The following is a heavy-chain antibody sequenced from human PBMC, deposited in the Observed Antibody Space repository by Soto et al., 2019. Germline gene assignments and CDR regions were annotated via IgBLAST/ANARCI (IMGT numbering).Heavy chain of an antibody. V-gene: IGHV3-30*13. CDR2: ISHDGYKK. Sequence: PGGSLRLSCAASGFTFRSYWMHWVRQAPGNGLEWVALISHDGYKKDYADSVKGRFTVSRDNSVNRLYLQFNTLRPEDTAVYYCATLEWGKAVDDWGQGKLVTVAS. J-gene: IGHJ4*02. D-gene: IGHD7-27*01. CDR3: ATLEWGKAVDD. CDR1: GFTFRSYW.